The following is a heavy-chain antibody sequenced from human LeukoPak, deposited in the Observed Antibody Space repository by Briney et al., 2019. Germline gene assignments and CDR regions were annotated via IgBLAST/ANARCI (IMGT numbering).Heavy chain of an antibody. D-gene: IGHD3-3*01. V-gene: IGHV1-69*01. CDR1: GGTFISYA. Sequence: SVKVSCKASGGTFISYAISWVRQAPGQGLEWMGGIIPIFGTANYAQKFQGRVTITADESTSTAYMGLSSLRSEDTAVYYCARGSRDFWSGYSDYWGQGTLVTVSS. CDR3: ARGSRDFWSGYSDY. CDR2: IIPIFGTA. J-gene: IGHJ4*02.